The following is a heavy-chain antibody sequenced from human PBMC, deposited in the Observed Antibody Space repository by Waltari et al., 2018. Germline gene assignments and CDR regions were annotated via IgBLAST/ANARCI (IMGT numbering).Heavy chain of an antibody. CDR3: ARDYCDRTNCHGMDV. D-gene: IGHD3-22*01. CDR1: EFTFSSYA. J-gene: IGHJ6*02. Sequence: QVQLVESGGGVVQPGRSLRLSCEASEFTFSSYARHWVRQAPGKGLEWVAVISYNARNIYYVDSVKGRFTISRDNSKKTLYLQMNSLRAEDTAVYYCARDYCDRTNCHGMDVWGQGTTVTVSS. CDR2: ISYNARNI. V-gene: IGHV3-30*04.